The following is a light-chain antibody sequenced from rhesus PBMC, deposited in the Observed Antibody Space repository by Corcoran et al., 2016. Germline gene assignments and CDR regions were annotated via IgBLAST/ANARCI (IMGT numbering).Light chain of an antibody. CDR1: QGISSW. CDR2: AAS. J-gene: IGKJ2*01. CDR3: RQHNSYPYS. V-gene: IGKV1-33*02. Sequence: DIQMTQSPSSLSASVGDRVTITCQASQGISSWLAWYQQKPGKAPKLLIYAASSLQSGVPSRFSGRGLGTDFARTSSSLQTEDFATYYCRQHNSYPYSFGQGTKVEIK.